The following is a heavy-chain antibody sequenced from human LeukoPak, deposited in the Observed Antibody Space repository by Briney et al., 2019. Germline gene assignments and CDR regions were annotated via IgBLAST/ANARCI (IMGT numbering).Heavy chain of an antibody. CDR3: ARVGPADLAFDI. V-gene: IGHV1-8*01. CDR1: GYTFTSYD. Sequence: GASVTVSCKASGYTFTSYDINWVRQATGQGLEWMGWMNPNSGNTGYAQKFQGRVTMTRNTSISTAYMELSSLRSEDTAVYYCARVGPADLAFDIWGQGTMVTVSS. D-gene: IGHD2-2*01. CDR2: MNPNSGNT. J-gene: IGHJ3*02.